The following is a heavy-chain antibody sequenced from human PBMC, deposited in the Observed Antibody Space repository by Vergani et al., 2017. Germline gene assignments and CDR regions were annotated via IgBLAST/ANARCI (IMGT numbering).Heavy chain of an antibody. CDR2: IYYSGST. CDR1: GGSISSHY. CDR3: ARDQGMDFWSGYGGFDY. J-gene: IGHJ4*02. Sequence: QVQLQQWGAGLLKPSETLSLTCAVSGGSISSHYWSWIRQPPGKGLEWIGYIYYSGSTNYNPSLKSRVTISVDTSKNQFSLKLSSVTAEDTAVYYCARDQGMDFWSGYGGFDYWGQGTLVTVSS. V-gene: IGHV4-59*11. D-gene: IGHD3-3*01.